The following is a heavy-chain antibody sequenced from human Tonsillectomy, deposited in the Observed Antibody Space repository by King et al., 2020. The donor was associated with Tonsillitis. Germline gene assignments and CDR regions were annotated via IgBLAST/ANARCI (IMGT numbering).Heavy chain of an antibody. CDR1: GLTFSDYY. CDR2: ISSSSTI. V-gene: IGHV3-69-1*02. D-gene: IGHD3-3*01. CDR3: ARDRMQPIFGVVIINGAEAFDI. Sequence: VQLVESGGGLVKPGGSLRLSCSASGLTFSDYYMNWVRQAPGKGLDWVSSISSSSTIYYADSVKGRFTISRDNAQHSRYLQINSLRAEDTAVYYCARDRMQPIFGVVIINGAEAFDIWGQGTMVTVSS. J-gene: IGHJ3*02.